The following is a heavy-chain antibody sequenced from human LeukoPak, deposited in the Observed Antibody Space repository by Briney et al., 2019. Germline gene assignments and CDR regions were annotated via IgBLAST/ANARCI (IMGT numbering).Heavy chain of an antibody. Sequence: GGSLRLSCAASGFKFSSYGMHWVRQAPGKGLEWVAFISYDGSNKYYADSVKGRFTISRDNSKNTLFLQMNGLRAEDTALFYCASASDTSTPDYWGQGTLVTVSS. CDR3: ASASDTSTPDY. J-gene: IGHJ4*02. CDR1: GFKFSSYG. D-gene: IGHD5-18*01. V-gene: IGHV3-30*03. CDR2: ISYDGSNK.